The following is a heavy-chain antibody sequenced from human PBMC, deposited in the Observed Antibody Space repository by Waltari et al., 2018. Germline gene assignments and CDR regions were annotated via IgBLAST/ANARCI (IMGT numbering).Heavy chain of an antibody. J-gene: IGHJ3*02. CDR2: IYYSGST. Sequence: QVQLQESGSGLVKPSETLSLTCTVSGGSISSYYWSWIRPPPGKGLEWIGYIYYSGSTNYNPSLKSRVTISVDTSKNQFSLKLRSVTAADTAVYYCARARGYYDSSGYHDAFDIWGQGTMVTVSS. D-gene: IGHD3-22*01. CDR1: GGSISSYY. CDR3: ARARGYYDSSGYHDAFDI. V-gene: IGHV4-59*01.